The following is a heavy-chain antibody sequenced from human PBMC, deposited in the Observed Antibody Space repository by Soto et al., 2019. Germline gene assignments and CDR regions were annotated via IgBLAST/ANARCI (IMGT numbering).Heavy chain of an antibody. CDR1: GGSFSGYY. V-gene: IGHV4-34*01. D-gene: IGHD5-18*01. CDR2: INHSGST. CDR3: ATRGYSYGLIDY. J-gene: IGHJ4*02. Sequence: PSETLSLTCAVYGGSFSGYYWSWIRQPPGKGLEWIGEINHSGSTNYNPSLKSRVTISVDTSKNQFSLKLSSVTAADTAVYYCATRGYSYGLIDYWGQGTLVTVS.